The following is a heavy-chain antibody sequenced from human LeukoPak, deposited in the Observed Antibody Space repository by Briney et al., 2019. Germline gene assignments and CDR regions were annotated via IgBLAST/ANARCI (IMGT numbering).Heavy chain of an antibody. Sequence: GESLKISCKGSGYSFPSYWIGWVRQMPGQGVGWMGIIYPGDSDTRYSPSFQGQVTISADKSISTAYLQWSSLKASDTAMYYCARGVWATTTGPNDAFDIWGQGTMVTVSS. CDR1: GYSFPSYW. CDR2: IYPGDSDT. CDR3: ARGVWATTTGPNDAFDI. J-gene: IGHJ3*02. V-gene: IGHV5-51*01. D-gene: IGHD4-17*01.